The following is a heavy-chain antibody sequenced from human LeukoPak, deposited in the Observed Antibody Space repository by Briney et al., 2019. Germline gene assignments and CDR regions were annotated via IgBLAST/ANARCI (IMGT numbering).Heavy chain of an antibody. V-gene: IGHV4-34*01. CDR2: INHSGST. D-gene: IGHD6-6*01. Sequence: PSETLSLTCAVYGGSFSGYYWSWIRQPPGKGLEWIGEINHSGSTNYNPSLKSRVTISVDTSKNQFSLKLSSVTAADTAVYYCAGDGAARPPLGYGGRGTLVTVSS. CDR1: GGSFSGYY. J-gene: IGHJ4*02. CDR3: AGDGAARPPLGY.